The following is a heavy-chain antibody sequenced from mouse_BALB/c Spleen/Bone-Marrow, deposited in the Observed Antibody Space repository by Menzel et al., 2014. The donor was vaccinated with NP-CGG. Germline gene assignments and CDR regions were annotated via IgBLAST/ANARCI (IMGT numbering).Heavy chain of an antibody. D-gene: IGHD1-1*01. CDR2: ISSGGGST. CDR3: AREVLRDYFDY. Sequence: EVKLVESGGGLVKPGGSLKLSCAASGFAFSSYDMSWVRQTPEKRLEWVAYISSGGGSTYYPDTVKGRVTISRDNAKNTLYLQMSSLKSEDTAMYYCAREVLRDYFDYWGQGPTLTVSS. V-gene: IGHV5-12-1*01. CDR1: GFAFSSYD. J-gene: IGHJ2*01.